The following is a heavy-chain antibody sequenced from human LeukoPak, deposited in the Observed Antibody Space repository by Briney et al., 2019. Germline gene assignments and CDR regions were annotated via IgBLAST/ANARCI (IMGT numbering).Heavy chain of an antibody. CDR3: ARRLRGYSYGIDY. CDR1: GGSISSSSYY. V-gene: IGHV4-39*01. Sequence: SKTPSLTCTVSGGSISSSSYYWGWIRQPPGKGLEWIGSIYYSGSTYYNPSLKSRVTISVDTSKNQFSLKLSSVTAADTAVYYCARRLRGYSYGIDYWGQGTLVTVSS. CDR2: IYYSGST. J-gene: IGHJ4*02. D-gene: IGHD5-18*01.